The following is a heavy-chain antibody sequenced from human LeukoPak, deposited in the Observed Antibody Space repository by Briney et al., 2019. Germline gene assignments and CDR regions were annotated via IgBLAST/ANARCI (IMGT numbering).Heavy chain of an antibody. CDR2: INPSGGST. CDR3: ARPGRIQWLVKKDYGMDV. CDR1: GYTFTSYY. D-gene: IGHD6-19*01. Sequence: ASVKVSCKASGYTFTSYYMHWVRQAPGQGLEWMGIINPSGGSTSYAQKFQGRVTMTRDTSTSTVYMELSSLRSEDTAVYYCARPGRIQWLVKKDYGMDVWGQGTTVTVSS. J-gene: IGHJ6*02. V-gene: IGHV1-46*01.